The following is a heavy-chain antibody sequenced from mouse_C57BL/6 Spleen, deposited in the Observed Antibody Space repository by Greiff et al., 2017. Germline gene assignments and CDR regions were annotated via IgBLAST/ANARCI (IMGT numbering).Heavy chain of an antibody. J-gene: IGHJ2*01. Sequence: VQLQQSGAELVKPGASVKLSCKASGYTFTESTIHWVKHRSGQGLEWIGWFYPGSGSIKYNEKFKDKATLTADKSSSTVYMELSRLTSEDSAVYFCARHEDWLSNYPYFDYWGQGTTLTVSS. CDR1: GYTFTEST. CDR2: FYPGSGSI. CDR3: ARHEDWLSNYPYFDY. D-gene: IGHD2-5*01. V-gene: IGHV1-62-2*01.